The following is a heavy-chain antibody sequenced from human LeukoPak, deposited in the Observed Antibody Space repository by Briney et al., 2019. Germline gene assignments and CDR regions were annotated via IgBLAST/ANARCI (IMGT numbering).Heavy chain of an antibody. CDR2: IYYSGST. Sequence: SEILPLTGTASGGSISCYYWRWLRPPPGKGLEGIGYIYYSGSTNYNPSLKSRVTISVDTSKNQFSLKLSSVTAADTAVYYCARLDGGNYLFDYWGRGTLVTVSS. CDR3: ARLDGGNYLFDY. V-gene: IGHV4-59*08. CDR1: GGSISCYY. D-gene: IGHD4-23*01. J-gene: IGHJ4*02.